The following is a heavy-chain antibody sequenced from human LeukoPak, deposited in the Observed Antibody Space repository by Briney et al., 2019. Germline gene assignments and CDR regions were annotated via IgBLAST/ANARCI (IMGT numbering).Heavy chain of an antibody. Sequence: GGSLRLSCAASGFTLSSYVMSWVRQAPGKGLEWVSAISGSGGSTYYADPVKGRFTISRDNSKNTLYLQMNSLRAEDTAVYYCAKADGYNFGAFDYWGQGTLVTVSS. CDR2: ISGSGGST. CDR3: AKADGYNFGAFDY. J-gene: IGHJ4*02. D-gene: IGHD5-12*01. CDR1: GFTLSSYV. V-gene: IGHV3-23*01.